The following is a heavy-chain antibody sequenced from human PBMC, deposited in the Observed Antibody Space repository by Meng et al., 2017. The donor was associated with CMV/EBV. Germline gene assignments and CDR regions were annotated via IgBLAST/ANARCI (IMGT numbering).Heavy chain of an antibody. Sequence: GVSLRLSCAASGFTFSSYAMSWVRQAPGKGLEWVSAISGSGGSTYYADSMQGRFTISRDNSTNTLYLQMHSLRAEDTAVYYFATKPGQGGYENDAFDIWGQGTMVTVSS. D-gene: IGHD5-12*01. CDR1: GFTFSSYA. CDR3: ATKPGQGGYENDAFDI. J-gene: IGHJ3*02. CDR2: ISGSGGST. V-gene: IGHV3-23*01.